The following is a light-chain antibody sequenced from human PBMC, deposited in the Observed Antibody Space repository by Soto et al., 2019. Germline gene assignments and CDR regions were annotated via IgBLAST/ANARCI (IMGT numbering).Light chain of an antibody. Sequence: QSVLTQPASVSGSPGQSITISCTGTNSDVGGLNYVSWYQHHPGNAPKLIIYEVNYRPSGVSDRFSGSKSDNTASLTISGLQTDDEADYYCSSFTIRSTWVFGGGTKLTVL. CDR3: SSFTIRSTWV. J-gene: IGLJ3*02. V-gene: IGLV2-14*01. CDR1: NSDVGGLNY. CDR2: EVN.